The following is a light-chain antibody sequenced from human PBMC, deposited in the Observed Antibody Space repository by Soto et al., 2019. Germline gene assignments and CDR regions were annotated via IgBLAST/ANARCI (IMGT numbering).Light chain of an antibody. V-gene: IGKV3-20*01. J-gene: IGKJ3*01. CDR1: LSVSSSY. CDR2: GAS. Sequence: EIVLTQSPGTLSLSPGERATLSCRTSLSVSSSYLAWYQQKPGQAPRLLIYGASSRATGIPDRFSGSGSGTDFTLTISRLEPEDFAVYYCQLYGSSPRFTFGPGTKVDIK. CDR3: QLYGSSPRFT.